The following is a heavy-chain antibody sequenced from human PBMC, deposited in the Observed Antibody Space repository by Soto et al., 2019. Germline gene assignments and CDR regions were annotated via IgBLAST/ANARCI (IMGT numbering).Heavy chain of an antibody. D-gene: IGHD6-13*01. J-gene: IGHJ6*02. CDR3: ARSGYSGSWYRALTDYYYGMDV. CDR2: INPNSGGT. Sequence: GASVKVSCKASGYTFTGYYMHWVRQAPGQGLEWMGWINPNSGGTNYAQKFQGRVTMTRDTSISTAYMELSRLRSDDTAVYYCARSGYSGSWYRALTDYYYGMDVWGQGTTVTVSS. V-gene: IGHV1-2*02. CDR1: GYTFTGYY.